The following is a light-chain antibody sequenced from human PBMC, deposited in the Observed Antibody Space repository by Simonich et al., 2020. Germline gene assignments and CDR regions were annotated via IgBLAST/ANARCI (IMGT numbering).Light chain of an antibody. Sequence: QAVVTQEPSLTVSPGGTVTLTCDSSTEAVTKGHYPYWFHKKPGQAPSTLIYDTSNKHTWKPARCSGSLLGGKAALTLSGAQPEDEAEYYCLLSYSGARVFGGGTKLTVL. J-gene: IGLJ3*02. CDR2: DTS. CDR1: TEAVTKGHY. CDR3: LLSYSGARV. V-gene: IGLV7-46*01.